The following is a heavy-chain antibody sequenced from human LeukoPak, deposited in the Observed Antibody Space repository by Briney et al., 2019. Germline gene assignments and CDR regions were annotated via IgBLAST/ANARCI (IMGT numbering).Heavy chain of an antibody. CDR3: ARHGSGWYMNDY. CDR2: ITTSSSYM. CDR1: GFTFSDYN. J-gene: IGHJ4*02. Sequence: GGSLRLSCVASGFTFSDYNMNWVRQAPGKGLEWVSSITTSSSYMYYADSVKGRFTISRDNAKNSLYLHMNSLRAEDTALYYCARHGSGWYMNDYWSQGTLVTVSS. V-gene: IGHV3-21*01. D-gene: IGHD6-19*01.